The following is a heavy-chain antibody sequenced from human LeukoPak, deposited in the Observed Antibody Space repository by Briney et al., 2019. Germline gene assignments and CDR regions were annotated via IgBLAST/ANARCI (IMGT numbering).Heavy chain of an antibody. CDR2: IYYSGST. Sequence: SETLSLTCTVSGGSISSYYWSWIRQPPGKGLEWIGYIYYSGSTNYNPSLKSRVTISVDTSKNQFSLKLSSVTAADTAVYYCARDRGYSGYDLQYWGQGTLVTVSS. CDR3: ARDRGYSGYDLQY. V-gene: IGHV4-59*01. CDR1: GGSISSYY. J-gene: IGHJ4*02. D-gene: IGHD5-12*01.